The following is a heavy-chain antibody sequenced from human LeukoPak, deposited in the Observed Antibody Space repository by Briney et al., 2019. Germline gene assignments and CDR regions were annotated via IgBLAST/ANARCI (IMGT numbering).Heavy chain of an antibody. V-gene: IGHV3-48*01. J-gene: IGHJ6*02. D-gene: IGHD3-3*01. Sequence: PGGSLRLSCAASGFTFSSYSMNWVRQAPGKGLEWISYITTSGGAKNYADSVKGRFTISRDNAENSLYLQMNSLRAEDTAVYYCAKRSQYDFWSGYFDYYYYYGMDVWGQGTTVTVSS. CDR3: AKRSQYDFWSGYFDYYYYYGMDV. CDR2: ITTSGGAK. CDR1: GFTFSSYS.